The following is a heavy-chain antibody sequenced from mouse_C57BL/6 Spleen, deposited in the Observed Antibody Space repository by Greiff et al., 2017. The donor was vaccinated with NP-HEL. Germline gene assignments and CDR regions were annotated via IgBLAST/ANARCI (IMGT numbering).Heavy chain of an antibody. V-gene: IGHV1-76*01. CDR2: IYPGSGNT. D-gene: IGHD1-1*01. Sequence: VQLQQSGAELVRPGASVKLSCKASGYTFTDYYINWVKQRPGQGLEWIARIYPGSGNTYYNEKFKGKATLTAEKSSSTAYMQLSSLTSEDSAVYFCASYYDGSSYAMDYWGQGTSVTVSS. CDR3: ASYYDGSSYAMDY. CDR1: GYTFTDYY. J-gene: IGHJ4*01.